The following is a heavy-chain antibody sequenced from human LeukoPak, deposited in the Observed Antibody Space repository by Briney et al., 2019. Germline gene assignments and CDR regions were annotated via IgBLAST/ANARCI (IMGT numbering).Heavy chain of an antibody. CDR2: IYTSGST. CDR1: GDSISSGSYY. D-gene: IGHD3-22*01. V-gene: IGHV4-61*02. J-gene: IGHJ4*02. Sequence: SETLSLTCTVSGDSISSGSYYWIWIRQPAGKGLEWIGRIYTSGSTNYNPSLKSRVTISVDTSKNQFSLKLSSVTAADTAIYYCARGDSSGYYRNTFDYWGQGTLVTVSS. CDR3: ARGDSSGYYRNTFDY.